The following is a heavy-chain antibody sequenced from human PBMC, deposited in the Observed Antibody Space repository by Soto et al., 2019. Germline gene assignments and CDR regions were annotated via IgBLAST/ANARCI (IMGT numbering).Heavy chain of an antibody. D-gene: IGHD6-19*01. V-gene: IGHV1-69*12. CDR3: ARVPYSSGWYDDAFDI. CDR2: ISPIFGTA. J-gene: IGHJ3*02. Sequence: QVQLVQSGAEVKKPGSSVKVSCKASGGTFSSYAISWVRQAPGQGLEWMGGISPIFGTANYAQTFQGRVTFTADESTSTAYMELSSLRSEDTAVYYCARVPYSSGWYDDAFDIWGQGTMVTVSS. CDR1: GGTFSSYA.